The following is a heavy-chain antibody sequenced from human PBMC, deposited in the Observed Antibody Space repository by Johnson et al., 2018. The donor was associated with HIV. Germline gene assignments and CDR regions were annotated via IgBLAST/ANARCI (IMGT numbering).Heavy chain of an antibody. CDR3: AKGSKWGPRDAFDI. CDR2: ISYDGGNK. V-gene: IGHV3-30*04. D-gene: IGHD1-26*01. Sequence: QVQLVESGGGVVQPGRSLRLSCAASGFTFSTYAMHWVRQAPGKGLEWVAIISYDGGNKYYTDSVKGRFTISRDNSKNTLYLHMNSLRAGDTAVYYCAKGSKWGPRDAFDIWGQGTMVTVSS. J-gene: IGHJ3*02. CDR1: GFTFSTYA.